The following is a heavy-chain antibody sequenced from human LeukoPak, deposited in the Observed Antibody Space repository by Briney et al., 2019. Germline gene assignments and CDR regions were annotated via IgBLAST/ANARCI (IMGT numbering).Heavy chain of an antibody. D-gene: IGHD3-16*02. CDR1: GGSISSGGYY. V-gene: IGHV4-31*03. J-gene: IGHJ4*02. Sequence: PSQTLSLTCTVSGGSISSGGYYWSWIRQHPGKGLEWIGYIYYSGSTYYNPSLKSRVTISVDTSKNQFSLKLSSVTAADTAVYYCARDFYYDYVWGSYRYFDYWGQGTLVTVSS. CDR3: ARDFYYDYVWGSYRYFDY. CDR2: IYYSGST.